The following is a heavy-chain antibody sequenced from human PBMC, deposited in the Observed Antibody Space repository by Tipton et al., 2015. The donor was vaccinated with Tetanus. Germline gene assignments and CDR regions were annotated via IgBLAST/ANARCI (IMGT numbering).Heavy chain of an antibody. CDR1: GSTFREYW. D-gene: IGHD7-27*01. CDR2: IQNEGGET. CDR3: ARLGRNSLGAFDV. Sequence: SLRLSCAASGSTFREYWMSWVRQAPGKGLEWVANIQNEGGETYHLESVRGRFTISRDNGKNSVYLQMNSLRPEDTAVYYCARLGRNSLGAFDVWGQGTLVSVSS. V-gene: IGHV3-7*03. J-gene: IGHJ3*01.